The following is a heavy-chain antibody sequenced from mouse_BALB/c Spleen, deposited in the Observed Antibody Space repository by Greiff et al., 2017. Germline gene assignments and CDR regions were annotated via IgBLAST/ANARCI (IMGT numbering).Heavy chain of an antibody. D-gene: IGHD2-1*01. CDR1: GFTFTDYY. CDR2: IRNKANGYTT. Sequence: EVMLVESGGGLVQPGGSLRLSCATSGFTFTDYYMSWVRQPPGKALEWLGFIRNKANGYTTEYSASVKGRFTISRDNSQSILYLQMNTLIAEDSATYYCARDYGNYGGYFDYWGQGTTLTVSS. V-gene: IGHV7-3*02. CDR3: ARDYGNYGGYFDY. J-gene: IGHJ2*01.